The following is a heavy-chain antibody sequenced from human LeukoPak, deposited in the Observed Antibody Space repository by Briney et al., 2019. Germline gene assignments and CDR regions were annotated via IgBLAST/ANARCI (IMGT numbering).Heavy chain of an antibody. V-gene: IGHV3-7*01. CDR1: GFTFSSYW. CDR3: AREALGYCSSTSCLATD. Sequence: GGSLRLSCAASGFTFSSYWMSWVRQAPGKGLEWVANIKQDGSEEYYVDSVKGRFTISRDNAKNSLYLQMNSLRAEDTAVYYCAREALGYCSSTSCLATDWGQGTLVTVSS. CDR2: IKQDGSEE. D-gene: IGHD2-2*01. J-gene: IGHJ4*02.